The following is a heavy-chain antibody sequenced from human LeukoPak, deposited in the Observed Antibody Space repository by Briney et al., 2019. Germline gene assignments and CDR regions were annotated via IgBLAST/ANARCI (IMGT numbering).Heavy chain of an antibody. CDR1: GFTCSSYS. J-gene: IGHJ4*02. CDR3: ARLAAAGSDY. Sequence: PGGSLRLSCAASGFTCSSYSMNWVRQAPGKGLEWVSYISSSSSTIYYADSVKGRFTSSRDNAKNSLYLQMNSLRAEDTAVYYCARLAAAGSDYWGQGTLVTVSS. CDR2: ISSSSSTI. V-gene: IGHV3-48*01. D-gene: IGHD6-13*01.